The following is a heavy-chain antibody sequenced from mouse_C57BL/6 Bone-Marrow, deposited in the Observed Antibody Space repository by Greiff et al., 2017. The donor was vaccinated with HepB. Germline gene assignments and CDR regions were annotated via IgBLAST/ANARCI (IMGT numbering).Heavy chain of an antibody. CDR2: INPNYGTT. J-gene: IGHJ1*03. V-gene: IGHV1-39*01. CDR3: ARMLWLRRGDWYFDV. CDR1: GYSFPDYN. Sequence: VQLQQSGPELVKPGASVKISCTASGYSFPDYNMNWVKQSNGKSLEWIGVINPNYGTTSYNQKFKGKATLTVDPSSSTAYMQLNSLTAEDSAVYYWARMLWLRRGDWYFDVWGTGTTVTVAA. D-gene: IGHD2-2*01.